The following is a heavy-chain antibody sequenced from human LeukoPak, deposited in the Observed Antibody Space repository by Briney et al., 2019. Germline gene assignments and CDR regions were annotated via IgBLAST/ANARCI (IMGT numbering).Heavy chain of an antibody. CDR3: AKILGLGELSLYNY. CDR2: IRYDGSNK. J-gene: IGHJ4*02. D-gene: IGHD3-16*02. Sequence: PGGSLRLSRAASGFTFSSYGMHWVRQAPGKGLEWVAFIRYDGSNKYYADSVKGRFTISRDNSKNTLYLQMNSLRAEDTAVYYCAKILGLGELSLYNYWGQGTLVTVSS. V-gene: IGHV3-30*02. CDR1: GFTFSSYG.